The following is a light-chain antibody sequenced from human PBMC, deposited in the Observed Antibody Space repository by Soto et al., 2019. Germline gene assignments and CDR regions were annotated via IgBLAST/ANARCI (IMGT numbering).Light chain of an antibody. CDR1: NRDVGSYNL. CDR3: RSYTTTSTLV. J-gene: IGLJ3*02. V-gene: IGLV2-14*01. Sequence: QSLLTHPASMSWSPGQSMNIACTGTNRDVGSYNLVSWYQQRPGEAPKLIISEVRNRPSAISYRFTGSKSGNTASLTISGLQAEDEADYYCRSYTTTSTLVFGGGPKVTVL. CDR2: EVR.